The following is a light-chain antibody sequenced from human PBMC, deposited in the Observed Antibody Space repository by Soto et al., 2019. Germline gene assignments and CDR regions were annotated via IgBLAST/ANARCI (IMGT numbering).Light chain of an antibody. CDR1: QSVSSSY. CDR3: QHYVSSPPIT. J-gene: IGKJ5*01. V-gene: IGKV3-20*01. Sequence: EIVLTQSPGTLSLSPGERATLSCRASQSVSSSYLAWYQQKPGQAPRLLIYGVSSRATGIPDRFSGSGSGTDFPLTISRLEPEDFAVYYCQHYVSSPPITFGQGTLLEIK. CDR2: GVS.